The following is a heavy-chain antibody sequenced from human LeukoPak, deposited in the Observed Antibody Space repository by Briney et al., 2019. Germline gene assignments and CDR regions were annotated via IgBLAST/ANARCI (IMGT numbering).Heavy chain of an antibody. CDR2: ISTSSSYI. CDR3: ARGGQVVAAADNWFDP. D-gene: IGHD2-2*01. V-gene: IGHV3-21*01. Sequence: GGSLRLSCTGSGFTFSSYSMNWVRQAPGKGLEWVSSISTSSSYIYYADSVKGRFTISRDNAKKSLHLQMNSLRAEDTAVYYCARGGQVVAAADNWFDPWGQGTLVTVSS. J-gene: IGHJ5*02. CDR1: GFTFSSYS.